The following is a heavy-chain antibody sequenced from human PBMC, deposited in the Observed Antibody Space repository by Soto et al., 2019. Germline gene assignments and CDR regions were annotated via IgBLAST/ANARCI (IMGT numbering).Heavy chain of an antibody. Sequence: SVKVSCKASGGTFSSYAISWVRQAPGQGLEWMGGIIPIFGTANYAQKFQGRVTITADESTSTAYMELSSLRSEDTAVYYCASSGVLRFLEWSQYYYYGMDVWGQGTTVTVSS. CDR2: IIPIFGTA. CDR1: GGTFSSYA. V-gene: IGHV1-69*13. J-gene: IGHJ6*02. D-gene: IGHD3-3*01. CDR3: ASSGVLRFLEWSQYYYYGMDV.